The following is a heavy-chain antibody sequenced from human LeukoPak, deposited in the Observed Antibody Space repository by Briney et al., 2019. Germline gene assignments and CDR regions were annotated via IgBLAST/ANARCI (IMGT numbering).Heavy chain of an antibody. V-gene: IGHV3-30*18. CDR3: AKGTNNWDGYKGNYDP. Sequence: SGGSLRLSCVASGFTFSNYGMHWVRQAPGKGLEWVAVIPYDGSNTYYADSVKGRFTISRDNSKNTLYLQMNSLRAEDTAVYYCAKGTNNWDGYKGNYDPWGQGTLVTVSS. CDR1: GFTFSNYG. D-gene: IGHD1-1*01. J-gene: IGHJ5*02. CDR2: IPYDGSNT.